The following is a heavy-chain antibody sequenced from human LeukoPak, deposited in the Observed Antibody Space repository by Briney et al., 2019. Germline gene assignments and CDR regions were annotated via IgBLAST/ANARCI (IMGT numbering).Heavy chain of an antibody. Sequence: SETLSLTCTVSGGSIRSYYWSWIRQPPRKGLEWIGYLYYSGSTNYNPSLKSRVTISVDTSKNQFSLKLSSVTAADTAVYYCTSGSYSFYYMDVWGKGTTVTVSS. V-gene: IGHV4-59*01. D-gene: IGHD1-26*01. CDR3: TSGSYSFYYMDV. CDR2: LYYSGST. CDR1: GGSIRSYY. J-gene: IGHJ6*03.